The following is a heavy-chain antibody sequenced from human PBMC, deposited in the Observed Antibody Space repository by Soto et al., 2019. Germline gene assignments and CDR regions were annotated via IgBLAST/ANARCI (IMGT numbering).Heavy chain of an antibody. CDR3: ARALDYYGSGSRNYYFDY. V-gene: IGHV3-33*01. CDR2: IWYDGSNK. Sequence: QVQLVESGGGVVQPGRSLRLSCAASGFTFSGYGMHWVRQAPGKGLEWVAVIWYDGSNKYYADSVKGRFTISRDNSKNTLYLQMNSLRAEDTAVYYCARALDYYGSGSRNYYFDYWGQGTLVTVSS. CDR1: GFTFSGYG. D-gene: IGHD3-10*01. J-gene: IGHJ4*02.